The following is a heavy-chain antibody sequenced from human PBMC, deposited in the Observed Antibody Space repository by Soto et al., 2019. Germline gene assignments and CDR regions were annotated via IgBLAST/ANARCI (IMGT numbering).Heavy chain of an antibody. CDR3: ARVESYGWFFDY. CDR1: GFTFSNHA. Sequence: GGSLRLSCRTSGFTFSNHAMAWVRQAPGKGLEWVSSLSGSGTTTYYVDSVKGRFTISRDNSNDTLNLQMSGLRADDTAVYFCARVESYGWFFDYWGQGALVTVS. CDR2: LSGSGTTT. D-gene: IGHD3-10*01. J-gene: IGHJ4*02. V-gene: IGHV3-23*01.